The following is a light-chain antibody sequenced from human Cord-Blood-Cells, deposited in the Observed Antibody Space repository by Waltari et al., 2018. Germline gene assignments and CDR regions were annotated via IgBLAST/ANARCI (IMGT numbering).Light chain of an antibody. V-gene: IGKV3-15*01. CDR2: GGS. J-gene: IGKJ4*01. Sequence: EIVMTQSPATLSVSPGERPTLSCRASQRVSSSLAWYQQKPGQAPWLLIYGGSTRATGIPARFSGSGSGTEFTLTISSLQSEDFAVYYCQQYKDWPRTFGVRTKVEIK. CDR3: QQYKDWPRT. CDR1: QRVSSS.